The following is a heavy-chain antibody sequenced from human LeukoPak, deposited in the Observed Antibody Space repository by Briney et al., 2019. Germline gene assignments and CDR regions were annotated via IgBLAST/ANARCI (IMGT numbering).Heavy chain of an antibody. D-gene: IGHD1-26*01. CDR1: GFTFSSYV. CDR3: AKSGQGGWFDP. J-gene: IGHJ5*02. CDR2: IWYGGSNK. V-gene: IGHV3-30*02. Sequence: GGSLRLSCAASGFTFSSYVMHWVRQAPGKGLEWVAVIWYGGSNKYYADSVKGRFTISRDNSKNTLYLQMNSLRAEDTAVYYCAKSGQGGWFDPWGQGTLVTVSS.